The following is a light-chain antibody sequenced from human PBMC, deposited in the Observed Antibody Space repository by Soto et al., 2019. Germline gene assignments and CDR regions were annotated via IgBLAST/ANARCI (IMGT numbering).Light chain of an antibody. CDR1: QSISSW. V-gene: IGKV1-5*03. CDR3: QQYTSFIWT. J-gene: IGKJ1*01. CDR2: KAS. Sequence: DIQMTQSPSTLSASVGDRVTIICRASQSISSWLAWYQQKPGKAPKLLISKASNLDSGVPSRFSGSGSGTEFNLTISSLQPEDFATYYCQQYTSFIWTFGRGTKVDIK.